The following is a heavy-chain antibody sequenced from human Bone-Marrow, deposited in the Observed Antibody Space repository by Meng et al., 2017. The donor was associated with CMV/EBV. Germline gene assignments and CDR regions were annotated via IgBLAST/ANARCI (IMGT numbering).Heavy chain of an antibody. D-gene: IGHD3-16*01. CDR3: SKNGGWLIEH. Sequence: GGSLRFSCAASGFTFDDYAMHWVPQAPGKGLEWVSLISWDGVTTYYAHSVKGRFTISRDSSKNSLYLQMNSLRAEDTAVYYCSKNGGWLIEHWGQGTLVTVSS. CDR2: ISWDGVTT. J-gene: IGHJ1*01. V-gene: IGHV3-43D*03. CDR1: GFTFDDYA.